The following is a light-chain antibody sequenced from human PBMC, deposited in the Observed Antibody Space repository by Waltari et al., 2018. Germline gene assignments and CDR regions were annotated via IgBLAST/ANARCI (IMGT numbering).Light chain of an antibody. J-gene: IGLJ2*01. V-gene: IGLV3-21*04. CDR1: NLGSNS. CDR2: YDS. Sequence: SYVVTQSPSVSVAPGETARITCGGDNLGSNSVHWYQQRPGQAPVLVISYDSDRPSGIPERFSGSNSGNTATLTISWVEADDEADYYCLVWHSTTDHHGVFGGGTKLTVL. CDR3: LVWHSTTDHHGV.